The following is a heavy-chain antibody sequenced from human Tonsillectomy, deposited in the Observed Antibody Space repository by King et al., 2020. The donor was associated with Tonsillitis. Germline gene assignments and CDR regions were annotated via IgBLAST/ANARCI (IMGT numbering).Heavy chain of an antibody. D-gene: IGHD3-10*01. CDR2: ISSRSDKI. V-gene: IGHV3-48*01. Sequence: VQLVESGGGLVQPGGSLRLSCAASGFTFSSYNMNWVRQAPGKGLEWISYISSRSDKIYYTDSVKGRFTISRDNVKNSMYLQMNSLRAEDTALYYCATDTYYTHWDDYWGHGTLVTVSS. CDR1: GFTFSSYN. J-gene: IGHJ4*01. CDR3: ATDTYYTHWDDY.